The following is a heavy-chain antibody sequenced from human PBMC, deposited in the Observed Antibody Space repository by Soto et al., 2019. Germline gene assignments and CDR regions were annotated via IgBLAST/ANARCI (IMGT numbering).Heavy chain of an antibody. Sequence: GGSLRLSCAASGFTFSSYAMSWVRQAPGKGLEWVSAISGSGGSTYYADSVKGRFTISRDNSKNTLYLQMNSLRAEDTAVYYCAKAVVRFHLPRGPFSPRSWGQGTLVTVSS. CDR1: GFTFSSYA. D-gene: IGHD3-3*01. V-gene: IGHV3-23*01. CDR2: ISGSGGST. J-gene: IGHJ5*02. CDR3: AKAVVRFHLPRGPFSPRS.